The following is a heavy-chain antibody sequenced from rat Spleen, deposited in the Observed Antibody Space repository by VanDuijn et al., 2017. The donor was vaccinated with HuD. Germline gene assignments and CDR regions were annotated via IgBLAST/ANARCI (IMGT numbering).Heavy chain of an antibody. D-gene: IGHD4-3*01. J-gene: IGHJ3*01. CDR1: GFTFSDYY. V-gene: IGHV5-7*01. CDR3: VRQDTSGYSNWFAY. Sequence: EVQLVESGGGLVQPGRSLKLSCAASGFTFSDYYMAWVRQAPTKGLEWVATISSDGGRNFYRDSVKGRFTISRDNAKSTLYLLMDSLRSEDTATYFCVRQDTSGYSNWFAYWGQGTLVTVSS. CDR2: ISSDGGRN.